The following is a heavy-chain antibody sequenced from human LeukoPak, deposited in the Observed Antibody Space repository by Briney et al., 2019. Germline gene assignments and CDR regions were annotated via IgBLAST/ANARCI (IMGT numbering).Heavy chain of an antibody. CDR1: GGSFSGYY. Sequence: SETLSLTCAVYGGSFSGYYWSWIRQPPGKGLEWIGEINHSGSTNYNPSLKSRVTISVDTSKNQFSLKLSSVTAADTAVYYCASLVGAADFDYWGQGTLVTVSS. V-gene: IGHV4-34*01. CDR2: INHSGST. J-gene: IGHJ4*02. D-gene: IGHD1-26*01. CDR3: ASLVGAADFDY.